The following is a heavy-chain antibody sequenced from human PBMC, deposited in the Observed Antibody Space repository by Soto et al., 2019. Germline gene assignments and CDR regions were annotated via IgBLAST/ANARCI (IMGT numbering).Heavy chain of an antibody. D-gene: IGHD2-2*01. CDR1: GFTFSNFA. CDR2: ITGSTGTT. CDR3: AKDTSSSPYYMDV. J-gene: IGHJ6*03. Sequence: EVQVLESGGGSVQPGGSLRLSCAASGFTFSNFAMSWVRHAPGKGLEWVSEITGSTGTTYYADSVKGRFIISRDNSKNTQHLQMNSLRAEDTAVYYCAKDTSSSPYYMDVWGKGTTVIVSS. V-gene: IGHV3-23*01.